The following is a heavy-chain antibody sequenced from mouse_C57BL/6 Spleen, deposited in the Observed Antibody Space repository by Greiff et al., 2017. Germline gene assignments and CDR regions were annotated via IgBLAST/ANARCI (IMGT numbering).Heavy chain of an antibody. CDR1: GFTFSDYG. CDR2: ISSGSSTI. D-gene: IGHD4-1*01. Sequence: VQLKESGGGLVKPGGSLKLSCAASGFTFSDYGMHWVRQAPEKGLEWVAYISSGSSTIYYADTVKGRFTISRDNAKNTLFLQMTSLRSEDTAMYYCARPELGGLFAYWGQGTLVTVSA. V-gene: IGHV5-17*01. CDR3: ARPELGGLFAY. J-gene: IGHJ3*01.